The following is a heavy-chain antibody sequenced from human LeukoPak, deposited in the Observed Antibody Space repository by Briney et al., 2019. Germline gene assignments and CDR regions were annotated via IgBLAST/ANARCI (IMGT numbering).Heavy chain of an antibody. CDR3: ARAFDLYYFDY. D-gene: IGHD3-9*01. CDR2: IYYSGST. V-gene: IGHV4-30-4*08. CDR1: GGSISSGDYY. Sequence: SETLSLTCTVPGGSISSGDYYWSWIRQPPGKGLEWIGYIYYSGSTYYNPSLKSRVTISVDTSKNQFSLKLSSVTAADTAVYYCARAFDLYYFDYWGQGTLVTVSS. J-gene: IGHJ4*02.